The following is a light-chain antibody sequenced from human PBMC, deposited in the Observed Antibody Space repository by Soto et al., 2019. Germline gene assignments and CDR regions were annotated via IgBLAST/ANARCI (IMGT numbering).Light chain of an antibody. Sequence: ETVMTQSPATLSVSPVERATLSCRASQSVFSSLAWYQHKPGQAPRLLIYGAATRATGIPARFSGSGSGTEFTLTISSLQSDDIAVYYCQQYHNWPAFGQGTKVEIK. CDR1: QSVFSS. J-gene: IGKJ1*01. CDR3: QQYHNWPA. CDR2: GAA. V-gene: IGKV3-15*01.